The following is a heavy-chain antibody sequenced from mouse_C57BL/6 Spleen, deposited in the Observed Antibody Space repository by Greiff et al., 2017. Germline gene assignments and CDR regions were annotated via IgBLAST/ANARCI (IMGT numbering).Heavy chain of an antibody. CDR3: ARSRYYYGSSPSGAIDY. V-gene: IGHV1-50*01. Sequence: QVQLQQPGAELVKPGASVKLSCKASGYTFTSYWMQWVKQRPGQGLEWIGEIDPSDSYTNYNQKFKGKATLTVDTSSSTAYMQLSSLTSEDYAVYYCARSRYYYGSSPSGAIDYWGQGTSVTVSS. CDR2: IDPSDSYT. D-gene: IGHD1-1*01. CDR1: GYTFTSYW. J-gene: IGHJ4*01.